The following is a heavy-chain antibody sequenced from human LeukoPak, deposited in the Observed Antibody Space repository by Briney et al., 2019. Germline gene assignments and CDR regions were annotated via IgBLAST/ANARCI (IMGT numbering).Heavy chain of an antibody. Sequence: SETLSLTCTVSGGSISSGYYYWSWLRQPPGNGLEWIGYINYSGTNYYNPSLKSRITITVATSKTPFSLKLSSVTAAATAEYYGDRALREIEPTSGMDGWGQGTTVTVAS. J-gene: IGHJ6*02. CDR3: DRALREIEPTSGMDG. V-gene: IGHV4-30-4*02. D-gene: IGHD1-14*01. CDR2: INYSGTN. CDR1: GGSISSGYYY.